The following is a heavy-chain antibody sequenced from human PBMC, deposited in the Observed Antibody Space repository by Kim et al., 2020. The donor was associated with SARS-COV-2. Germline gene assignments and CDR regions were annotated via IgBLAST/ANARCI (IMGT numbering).Heavy chain of an antibody. V-gene: IGHV4-31*03. CDR1: GGSISSGGYY. CDR3: SGSDSGYDYLHDY. D-gene: IGHD5-12*01. CDR2: IYYSGST. J-gene: IGHJ4*02. Sequence: SETLSLTCTVSGGSISSGGYYWSWIRQHPGKGLEWIGYIYYSGSTYYNPSLKSRVTISVDTSKNQFSLKLSSVTAADTAVYYCSGSDSGYDYLHDYWGQVTLVTVSS.